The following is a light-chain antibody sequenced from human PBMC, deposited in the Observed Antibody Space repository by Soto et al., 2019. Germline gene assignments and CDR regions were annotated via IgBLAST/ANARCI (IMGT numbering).Light chain of an antibody. V-gene: IGLV2-8*01. CDR2: EVS. Sequence: TLDPAGSGTPKKSVTISCTGTSSDVGGYNYVSWYQQHPGKAPKLMIYEVSERPSGVPDRFSGSKSSNTASLTVSGLQAEDEADYYCSSYAGSNNFVFGTGTKVTVL. J-gene: IGLJ1*01. CDR3: SSYAGSNNFV. CDR1: SSDVGGYNY.